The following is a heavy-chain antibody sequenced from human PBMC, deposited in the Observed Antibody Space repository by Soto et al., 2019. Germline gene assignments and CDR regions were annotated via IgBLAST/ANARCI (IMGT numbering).Heavy chain of an antibody. CDR1: GFTFSTYS. CDR3: ARGRRGEPRESFPY. D-gene: IGHD4-17*01. J-gene: IGHJ1*01. Sequence: EVQLVESGGGLVQPGGSLRLSCAASGFTFSTYSMNWVRQAPGKGLEWVSYISSSSTTIYYADSVKGRFTISRDNAKNARYRQMNILRAEDTAVDCCARGRRGEPRESFPYRGQGTLVTVSS. CDR2: ISSSSTTI. V-gene: IGHV3-48*01.